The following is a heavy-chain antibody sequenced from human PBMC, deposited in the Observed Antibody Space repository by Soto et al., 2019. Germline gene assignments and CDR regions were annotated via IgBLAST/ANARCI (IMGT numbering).Heavy chain of an antibody. CDR1: GFTFSSYA. CDR3: AKDPGDCSSTSRSEYFDY. Sequence: VVSLRLSSATSGFTFSSYAMSGVRQAPGEGLEWVSAISGSGGSTYYADSVKGRFTISRDNSKNTLYLQMNSLRAEDTAVYYCAKDPGDCSSTSRSEYFDYWGQGT. CDR2: ISGSGGST. V-gene: IGHV3-23*01. J-gene: IGHJ4*02. D-gene: IGHD2-2*01.